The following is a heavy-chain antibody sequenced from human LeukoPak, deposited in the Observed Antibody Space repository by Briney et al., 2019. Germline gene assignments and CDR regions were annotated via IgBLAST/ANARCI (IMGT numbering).Heavy chain of an antibody. CDR3: ARTSTYNWFDT. D-gene: IGHD5/OR15-5a*01. Sequence: GESLKISCKGSGYRFTSYWIAWVRQLPGKGLEWMGIIYPDDSDTRYSPSFQGQVTFSADKSISTAYLQWSSLKASDTAMYYCARTSTYNWFDTWGQGTLVTVSS. CDR2: IYPDDSDT. V-gene: IGHV5-51*01. CDR1: GYRFTSYW. J-gene: IGHJ5*02.